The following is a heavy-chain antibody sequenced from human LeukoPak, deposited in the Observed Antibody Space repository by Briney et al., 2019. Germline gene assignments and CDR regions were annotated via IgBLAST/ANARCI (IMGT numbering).Heavy chain of an antibody. V-gene: IGHV1-69*13. CDR3: ARGLPNVNKYYDILTGYPYSFDY. D-gene: IGHD3-9*01. J-gene: IGHJ4*02. CDR2: IIPIFGTA. CDR1: GGTFSSYA. Sequence: GASVKVSCKASGGTFSSYAISWVRQAPGQGLEWMGGIIPIFGTANYAQKFHARVTITADEATSTGYLELSSLRSEDTAVYYCARGLPNVNKYYDILTGYPYSFDYWGQGNLVTVSS.